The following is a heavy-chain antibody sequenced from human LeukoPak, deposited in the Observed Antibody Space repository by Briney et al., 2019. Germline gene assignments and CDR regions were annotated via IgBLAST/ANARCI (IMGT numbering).Heavy chain of an antibody. J-gene: IGHJ3*02. Sequence: SETLSLTCTVSGGSISSGAFYWSWIRQHPGKGLEWIGYIYYSGSTYYSPSLKSRVTISVDTSKNQFSLKLSSVTAADTAVYYCARDRAGTHAFDIWGQGTMVTVSS. CDR2: IYYSGST. CDR3: ARDRAGTHAFDI. D-gene: IGHD6-19*01. V-gene: IGHV4-31*03. CDR1: GGSISSGAFY.